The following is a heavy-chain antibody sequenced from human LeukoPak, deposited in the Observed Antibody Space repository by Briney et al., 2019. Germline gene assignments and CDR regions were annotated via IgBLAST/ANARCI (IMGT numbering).Heavy chain of an antibody. J-gene: IGHJ6*03. CDR2: MNPNSGNT. CDR1: GYTFTSYS. D-gene: IGHD2-2*01. Sequence: ASVKVSCKASGYTFTSYSISWVRQATGQGLEWMGWMNPNSGNTGYAQKFQGRVTMTRNTSISTAYMELSSLRSEDTAVYYCATGYRCSSSNCYGYYYYYMVVWGKGTTVTVS. V-gene: IGHV1-8*02. CDR3: ATGYRCSSSNCYGYYYYYMVV.